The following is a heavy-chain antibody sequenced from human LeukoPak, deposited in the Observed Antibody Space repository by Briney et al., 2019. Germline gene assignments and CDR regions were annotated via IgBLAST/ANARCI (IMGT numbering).Heavy chain of an antibody. CDR3: ARDATLYYYDSSGYFPLDY. Sequence: GGSLRLSCAASRFIFSSYGMHWVRQSPGKGLEWVAFIRYDGSSKYYADSVKGRFTISRDNSKNTLYLQMNSLRAEDTAVYYCARDATLYYYDSSGYFPLDYWGQGTLVTVSS. CDR1: RFIFSSYG. CDR2: IRYDGSSK. J-gene: IGHJ4*02. D-gene: IGHD3-22*01. V-gene: IGHV3-30*02.